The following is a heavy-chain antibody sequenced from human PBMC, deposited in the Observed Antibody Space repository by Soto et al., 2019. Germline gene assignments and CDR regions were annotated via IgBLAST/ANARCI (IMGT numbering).Heavy chain of an antibody. D-gene: IGHD5-12*01. CDR3: AHRGHSGYSNWFDP. CDR1: GFSFSTSGVG. V-gene: IGHV2-5*02. CDR2: IYWDDDK. J-gene: IGHJ5*02. Sequence: QITLKESGPTLVKPTQTLTLTCTFSGFSFSTSGVGVGCIRQPPGKALEWLALIYWDDDKRYSPSLKSRLTITKDNSKNQVVLTMTNVDPVDTATYYCAHRGHSGYSNWFDPWGQGTLVTVSS.